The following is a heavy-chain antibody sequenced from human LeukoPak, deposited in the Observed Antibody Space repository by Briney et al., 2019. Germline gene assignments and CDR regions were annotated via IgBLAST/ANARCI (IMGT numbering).Heavy chain of an antibody. J-gene: IGHJ6*03. CDR2: IIPIFGTA. CDR3: GRSYYYYYYMDV. Sequence: ASVKVSCKASGGTFSSYAISWVRQAPGQGLEWMGGIIPIFGTANYAQKFQGRVTITTDESTSTAYMELSSLRSEDTAVYYCGRSYYYYYYMDVWGKGTTVTVSS. CDR1: GGTFSSYA. V-gene: IGHV1-69*05.